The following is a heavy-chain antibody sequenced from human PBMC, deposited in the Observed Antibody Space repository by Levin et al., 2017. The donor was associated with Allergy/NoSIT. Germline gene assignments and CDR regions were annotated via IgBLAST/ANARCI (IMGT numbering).Heavy chain of an antibody. V-gene: IGHV4-39*01. Sequence: SQTLSLTCTVSGGSISSSSYYWGWIRQPPGKGLEWIGSIYYSGSTYYNPSLKSRVTISVDTSKNQFSLKLSSVTAADTAVYYCASRDSIAVAVRFDYWGQGTLVTVSS. CDR1: GGSISSSSYY. CDR2: IYYSGST. D-gene: IGHD6-19*01. J-gene: IGHJ4*02. CDR3: ASRDSIAVAVRFDY.